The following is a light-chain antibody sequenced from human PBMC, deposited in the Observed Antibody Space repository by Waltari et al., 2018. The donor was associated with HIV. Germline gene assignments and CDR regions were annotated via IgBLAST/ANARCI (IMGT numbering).Light chain of an antibody. J-gene: IGKJ4*01. CDR1: QSVSTP. CDR3: QQRSNWPLLT. V-gene: IGKV3-11*01. Sequence: IVLPQSPATLSSSPGDRATLSCSASQSVSTPLAPYQQKPGQAPKPLIYDAANRATGIPARFSGSGAGTDFTLTISSLEPEEFSVYYCQQRSNWPLLTFGGGTKVEIK. CDR2: DAA.